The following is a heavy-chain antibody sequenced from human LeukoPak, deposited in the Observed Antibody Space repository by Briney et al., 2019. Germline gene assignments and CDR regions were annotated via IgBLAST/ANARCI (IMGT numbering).Heavy chain of an antibody. J-gene: IGHJ4*02. CDR1: GGSISRYY. V-gene: IGHV4-59*05. CDR3: ASVGYYDGNGAY. D-gene: IGHD3-22*01. CDR2: MFHSGST. Sequence: PSETLSLTCTVSGGSISRYYWSWIRQPPGKGLEWIGSMFHSGSTYYNPSLKSRVTISIDTSKNQFSLKMSSVTAADTAVYYCASVGYYDGNGAYWGQGTLVTVSS.